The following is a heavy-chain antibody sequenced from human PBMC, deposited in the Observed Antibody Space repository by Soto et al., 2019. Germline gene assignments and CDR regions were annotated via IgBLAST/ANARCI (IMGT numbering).Heavy chain of an antibody. D-gene: IGHD4-4*01. Sequence: SGPTLVNPTQTLTLTCTFSGFSLSTSGMRVRWIRQPPGKALEWLALIDWDDDKYYSTSLKTRLTISKDTSKNQVVLTMTNMDPVDTATYYCARIPTTVSGYGMDVWGQGTMVTVSS. V-gene: IGHV2-70*01. CDR2: IDWDDDK. CDR3: ARIPTTVSGYGMDV. CDR1: GFSLSTSGMR. J-gene: IGHJ6*02.